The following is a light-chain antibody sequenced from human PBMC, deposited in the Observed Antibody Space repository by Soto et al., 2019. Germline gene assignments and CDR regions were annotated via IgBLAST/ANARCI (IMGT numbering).Light chain of an antibody. CDR2: DAS. J-gene: IGKJ1*01. Sequence: DIQMTQSPSTLSASVGDRVTITCRASQSISSWLAWYQQKPGKAPKLLIYDASSLESGVPSRFSGSGSGTDFTLKISRVEAEDVGVYYCMQGTHWPPWTFGQGTKVEIK. V-gene: IGKV1-5*01. CDR3: MQGTHWPPWT. CDR1: QSISSW.